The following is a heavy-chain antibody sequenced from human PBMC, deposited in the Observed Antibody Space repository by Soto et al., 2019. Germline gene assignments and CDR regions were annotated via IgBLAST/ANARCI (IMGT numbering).Heavy chain of an antibody. CDR3: AKAVRDGYNLFDY. J-gene: IGHJ4*02. V-gene: IGHV3-23*01. CDR1: GFTFSSYA. Sequence: RLSCAASGFTFSSYAMSWVRQAPGKGLEWVSAISGSGGSTYYADSVKGRFTISRDNSKNTLYLQMNSLRAEDTAVYYCAKAVRDGYNLFDYWGQGTLVTVSS. D-gene: IGHD5-12*01. CDR2: ISGSGGST.